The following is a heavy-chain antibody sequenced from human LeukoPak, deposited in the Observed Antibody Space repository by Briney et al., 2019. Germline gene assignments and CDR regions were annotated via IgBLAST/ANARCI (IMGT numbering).Heavy chain of an antibody. J-gene: IGHJ4*02. CDR2: IYSGGST. CDR1: GFTVSSNY. V-gene: IGHV3-53*01. CDR3: ARVGGTSGSYSFTYYFDY. Sequence: GGSLRLSCAASGFTVSSNYMSWVRQAPGKGLEWVSVIYSGGSTYYADSVKGRFTISRDNAKNSLYLQMNSLRAEDTAVYYCARVGGTSGSYSFTYYFDYWGQGTLVTVSS. D-gene: IGHD1-26*01.